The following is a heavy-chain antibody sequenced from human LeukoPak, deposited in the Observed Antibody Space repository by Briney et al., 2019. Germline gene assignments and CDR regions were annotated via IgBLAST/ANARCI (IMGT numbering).Heavy chain of an antibody. CDR3: AREAEAAGLDY. CDR1: GGSFSGYY. V-gene: IGHV4-34*01. CDR2: INHSGST. D-gene: IGHD6-13*01. J-gene: IGHJ4*02. Sequence: SETLSLTCAVYGGSFSGYYWSWIRQPPGKGLEWIGEINHSGSTNYNPSLKSRVTISVDTSKNQFSLKLSSVTAADTAVYYCAREAEAAGLDYWGQGTLVTVSS.